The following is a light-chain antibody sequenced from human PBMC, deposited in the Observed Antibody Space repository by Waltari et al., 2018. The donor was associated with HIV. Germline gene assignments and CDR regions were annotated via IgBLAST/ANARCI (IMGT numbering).Light chain of an antibody. CDR3: SSYTSSSTLVV. V-gene: IGLV2-14*03. CDR1: SSDVGGINY. CDR2: DVT. J-gene: IGLJ2*01. Sequence: QSALTQPASASGSPGQSITISCTGTSSDVGGINYVSWYQHHPGNAPKLMIYDVTSRPSGVSNLFSGSKSGNTASLTISGLQAEDEADYYCSSYTSSSTLVVFGGGTKLTVL.